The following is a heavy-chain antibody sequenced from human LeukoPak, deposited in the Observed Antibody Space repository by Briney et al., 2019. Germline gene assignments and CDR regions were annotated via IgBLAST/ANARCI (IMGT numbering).Heavy chain of an antibody. V-gene: IGHV3-21*01. CDR1: GFTFSSYS. Sequence: PGRSLRLSCAASGFTFSSYSMNWVRQAPGKGLEWVSSISSSSSYIYYADSVKGRFTISRDNAKNSLYLQMNSLRAEDTAVYYCARVGSYRDGYNYGRVDYWGQGTLVTVSS. J-gene: IGHJ4*02. D-gene: IGHD5-24*01. CDR2: ISSSSSYI. CDR3: ARVGSYRDGYNYGRVDY.